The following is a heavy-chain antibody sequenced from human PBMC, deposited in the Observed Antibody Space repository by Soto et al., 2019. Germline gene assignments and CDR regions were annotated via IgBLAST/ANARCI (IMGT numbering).Heavy chain of an antibody. CDR3: ARGNITWNYGHDY. Sequence: QVQLVESGGGVVQPGRSLRLSCAASGFTFSSYGMHWVRQAPGKGLEWVAVIWYDGSNKYYADSVKGRFTISRDNSKNTLYLQMNSLRAEDTAVYYCARGNITWNYGHDYWGQGTLVTVSS. CDR2: IWYDGSNK. V-gene: IGHV3-33*01. J-gene: IGHJ4*02. CDR1: GFTFSSYG. D-gene: IGHD1-7*01.